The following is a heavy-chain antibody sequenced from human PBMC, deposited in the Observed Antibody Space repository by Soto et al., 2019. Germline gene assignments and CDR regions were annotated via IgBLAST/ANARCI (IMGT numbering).Heavy chain of an antibody. V-gene: IGHV1-69*13. CDR3: ARSEGGSWTSWPDFDY. D-gene: IGHD3-10*01. Sequence: SVKVSCKASGGTFSSYAISWVRQAPGQGLEWMGGIIPIFGTANYAQKFQGRVTITADESTSTAYMELSSLRSEDTAVYYCARSEGGSWTSWPDFDYWGQGTLVTVSS. CDR2: IIPIFGTA. J-gene: IGHJ4*02. CDR1: GGTFSSYA.